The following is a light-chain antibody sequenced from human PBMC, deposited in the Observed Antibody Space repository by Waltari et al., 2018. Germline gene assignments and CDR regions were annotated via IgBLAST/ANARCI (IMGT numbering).Light chain of an antibody. CDR1: ESVLYISNNKNH. Sequence: DIVMTQSPESLAVSLGERATINCKSSESVLYISNNKNHLAWYQQKPVQPPKLLLYWASTRKSGVPDRFSGSGSETDFTLTVTSLQAEDVAVYYCQQYYSTPITFGGGTKVEIK. V-gene: IGKV4-1*01. J-gene: IGKJ4*02. CDR2: WAS. CDR3: QQYYSTPIT.